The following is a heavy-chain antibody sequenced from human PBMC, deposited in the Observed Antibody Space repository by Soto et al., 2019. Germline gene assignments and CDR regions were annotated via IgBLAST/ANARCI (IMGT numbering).Heavy chain of an antibody. CDR3: ARGGGYSSSWYLGY. J-gene: IGHJ4*02. D-gene: IGHD6-13*01. V-gene: IGHV1-18*01. CDR1: GYTFTSYG. CDR2: ISAYNGNT. Sequence: QVQLVQSGAEVKKPGASVKVSCKASGYTFTSYGISWVRQAPGQGLEWMGWISAYNGNTNYAQKLQGRVTMTTDTSTSTDYMELRSLKSAYTAVYYGARGGGYSSSWYLGYWGQGTLVTVSS.